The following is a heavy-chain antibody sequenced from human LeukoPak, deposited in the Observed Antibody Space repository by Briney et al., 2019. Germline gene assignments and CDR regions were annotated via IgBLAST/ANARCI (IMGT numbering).Heavy chain of an antibody. CDR1: GGSFSGYY. CDR2: INHSGNT. CDR3: ARFSRGTSCYNY. V-gene: IGHV4-34*01. D-gene: IGHD2-2*02. J-gene: IGHJ4*02. Sequence: SETLSLTCAVYGGSFSGYYWSWLRQPPGKGLEWIGEINHSGNTNYNPSLKSRVTISLDTSKNQFSLKLSSVTAADTAVYYCARFSRGTSCYNYWGQGTLVTVSS.